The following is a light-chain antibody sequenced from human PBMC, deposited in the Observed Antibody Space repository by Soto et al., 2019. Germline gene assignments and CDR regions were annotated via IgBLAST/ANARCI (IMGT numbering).Light chain of an antibody. J-gene: IGKJ1*01. V-gene: IGKV3-11*01. CDR3: QQRGTWPRT. Sequence: EIVLTQSPATLSLSPGERATLSCRASQRVSSYVAWYQQKPGQAPRLLIYDASNRATGIPARFSGSGSGTDFTLTISSLESEDFAVYYCQQRGTWPRTFGQGTKVEIK. CDR2: DAS. CDR1: QRVSSY.